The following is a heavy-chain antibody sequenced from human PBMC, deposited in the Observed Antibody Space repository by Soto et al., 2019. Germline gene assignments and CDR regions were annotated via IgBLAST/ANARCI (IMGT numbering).Heavy chain of an antibody. Sequence: PGGSLRLSXAASGFNFSSYAMSRVRQAPGKGLEWVSAISGSGGSTYYAASVKGRLTISRDNSKNPLYLQMNSLRAEDTAVYYCPKDHYDSSGYYPTPIDYWGQGTLVTVSS. CDR2: ISGSGGST. CDR1: GFNFSSYA. V-gene: IGHV3-23*01. CDR3: PKDHYDSSGYYPTPIDY. J-gene: IGHJ4*02. D-gene: IGHD3-22*01.